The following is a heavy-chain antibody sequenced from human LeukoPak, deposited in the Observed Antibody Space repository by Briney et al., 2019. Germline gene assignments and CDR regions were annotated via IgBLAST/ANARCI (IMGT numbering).Heavy chain of an antibody. J-gene: IGHJ4*02. CDR3: ARGGTSGYSSTRHFWGGNFYFDY. D-gene: IGHD2-2*01. CDR2: INQDGSEK. V-gene: IGHV3-7*01. CDR1: GFTYSSYW. Sequence: GGSLRLSCAASGFTYSSYWMSCVRQAPGQGLEWVANINQDGSEKYYLDSAKGRFTISRDNARNSLYLQVNSLRAEDTAVYYCARGGTSGYSSTRHFWGGNFYFDYWGQGSLVTVSS.